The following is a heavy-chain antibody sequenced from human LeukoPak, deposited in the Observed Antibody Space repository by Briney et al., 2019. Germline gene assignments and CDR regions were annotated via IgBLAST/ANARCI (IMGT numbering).Heavy chain of an antibody. D-gene: IGHD2-15*01. CDR2: INHSGST. CDR3: ARTPPVRGVYFDY. V-gene: IGHV4-34*01. Sequence: PSETLSLTCAVYGGSFSGYYWSWIRQPPGKGLEWIGEINHSGSTNYNPPLKSRVTISVDTSKNQFSLKLSSVTAADTAVYYCARTPPVRGVYFDYWGQGTLVTVSS. J-gene: IGHJ4*02. CDR1: GGSFSGYY.